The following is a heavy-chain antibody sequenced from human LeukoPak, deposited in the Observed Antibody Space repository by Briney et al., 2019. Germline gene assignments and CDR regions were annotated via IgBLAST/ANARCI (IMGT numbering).Heavy chain of an antibody. Sequence: GGSLRLSCAASGFTFNSYAMHWVRQAPGKGLEWVAAISDEGSNKYYADSMKGRFTISRDSSKNTVYLEMNSLRVDHMAVYYCARGGATVTWGFFDYWGQGTLVTVSS. D-gene: IGHD4-17*01. J-gene: IGHJ4*02. V-gene: IGHV3-30*04. CDR3: ARGGATVTWGFFDY. CDR2: ISDEGSNK. CDR1: GFTFNSYA.